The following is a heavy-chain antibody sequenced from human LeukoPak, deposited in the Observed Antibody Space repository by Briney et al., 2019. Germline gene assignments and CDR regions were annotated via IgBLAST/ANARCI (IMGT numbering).Heavy chain of an antibody. CDR2: IKSDGRST. CDR1: GFTFSSYW. Sequence: GGSLRLSCAASGFTFSSYWMHWVRQAPGKGLVWLSRIKSDGRSTSYADSVKGRITISRDNAKSTLYLQMNGLRAEDTAVYYCARDNGDYVSVDYWGQGTLVTVSS. CDR3: ARDNGDYVSVDY. D-gene: IGHD4-17*01. V-gene: IGHV3-74*01. J-gene: IGHJ4*02.